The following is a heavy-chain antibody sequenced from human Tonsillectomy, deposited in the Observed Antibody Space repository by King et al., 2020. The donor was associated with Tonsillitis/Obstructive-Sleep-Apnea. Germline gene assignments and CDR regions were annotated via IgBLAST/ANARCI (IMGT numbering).Heavy chain of an antibody. V-gene: IGHV4-59*01. CDR2: IYFTGTL. CDR3: AAGLDGGNTSYYYTDG. J-gene: IGHJ6*03. D-gene: IGHD4-23*01. CDR1: GGSISSYY. Sequence: VQLQESGPGLVKPSETLSLTCTVSGGSISSYYWSWIRQSPGRGLEWIGYIYFTGTLYYNPSLKSRVTISVDTSKNKFSLRLSSVTAADTAVYYCAAGLDGGNTSYYYTDGWGKGTTVTVSS.